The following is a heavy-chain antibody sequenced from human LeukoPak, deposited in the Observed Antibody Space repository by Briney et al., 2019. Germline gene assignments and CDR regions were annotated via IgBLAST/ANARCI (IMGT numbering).Heavy chain of an antibody. CDR1: GGSISSYD. V-gene: IGHV4-59*01. Sequence: SETLSLTCTVSGGSISSYDWSWIRQPPGKGLEWIGYIYYSGSTNYNPSLKSRVTISVDTSKNQFSLKLSSVTAADTAVYYCAANLRYSYGGLRIDYWGQGTLVTVSS. J-gene: IGHJ4*02. CDR3: AANLRYSYGGLRIDY. D-gene: IGHD5-18*01. CDR2: IYYSGST.